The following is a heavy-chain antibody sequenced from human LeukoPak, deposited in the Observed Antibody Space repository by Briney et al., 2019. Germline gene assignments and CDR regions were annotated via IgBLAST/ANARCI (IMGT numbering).Heavy chain of an antibody. Sequence: ASVKLSCKASGYTFSRYGMTWLRQAPGQGPEWMGWISGLNGNTNYGQKFQGRVTLTTDTSKNTAFMELRNLRSDDTAVYLCARDYYHSGMYFFDNWGQGTLVTVSS. CDR1: GYTFSRYG. CDR2: ISGLNGNT. V-gene: IGHV1-18*04. J-gene: IGHJ4*02. CDR3: ARDYYHSGMYFFDN. D-gene: IGHD3-10*01.